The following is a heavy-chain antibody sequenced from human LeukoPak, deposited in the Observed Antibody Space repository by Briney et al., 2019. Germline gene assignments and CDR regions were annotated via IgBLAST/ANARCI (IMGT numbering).Heavy chain of an antibody. D-gene: IGHD3-10*01. Sequence: GGSLRLSCAASGFTFSDYYMSWIRQAPGKRLEWVSYISSSGSTIYYADSVKGRFTISRDNAKNSLYLQMNSLRAEDTAVYYCARGHAYFEVRGVMGTRFDYWGQGTLVTVSS. CDR1: GFTFSDYY. V-gene: IGHV3-11*01. CDR3: ARGHAYFEVRGVMGTRFDY. J-gene: IGHJ4*02. CDR2: ISSSGSTI.